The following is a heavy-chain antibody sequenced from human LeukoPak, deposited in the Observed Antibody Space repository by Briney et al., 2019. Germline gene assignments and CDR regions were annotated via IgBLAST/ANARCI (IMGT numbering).Heavy chain of an antibody. CDR1: GYTFTGYY. D-gene: IGHD3-10*01. Sequence: ASVKVSCKASGYTFTGYYMHWVRQAPGQGLEWMGWINPNSGGTNYAQKFQGRVTMTRDTSISTAYMELSRLRSDDTAVYYCARDPEAFGDLYYYGMDVWGRGTTVTVSS. J-gene: IGHJ6*02. CDR3: ARDPEAFGDLYYYGMDV. V-gene: IGHV1-2*02. CDR2: INPNSGGT.